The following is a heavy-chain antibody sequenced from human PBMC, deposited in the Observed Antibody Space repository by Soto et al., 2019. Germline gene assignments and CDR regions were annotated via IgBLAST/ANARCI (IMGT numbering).Heavy chain of an antibody. D-gene: IGHD3-3*01. V-gene: IGHV3-23*01. CDR2: ISGGGGST. CDR1: GFTFSSYA. J-gene: IGHJ4*02. Sequence: EVQLLESGGGLVQPGGSLRLSCAASGFTFSSYAMSWVRQAPGKGLEWVSGISGGGGSTFYADSVKGRFTISKDNSKNTLYLQMNSLRAEDTAVYYCTKAEVITIFGVPGYWGQGTLVTVSS. CDR3: TKAEVITIFGVPGY.